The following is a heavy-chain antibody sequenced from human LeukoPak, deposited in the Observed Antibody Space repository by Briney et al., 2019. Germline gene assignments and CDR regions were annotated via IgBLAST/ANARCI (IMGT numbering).Heavy chain of an antibody. Sequence: SETLSLTCTVSGASISSYYWSWIRQPPGRGLEWIGYIYYSGSTNYNPSLQSRVTISIDTFKNQFSLQLSSVTAADTAVYYCARGGILLLKAFDYWGQGTLVTVSS. CDR2: IYYSGST. V-gene: IGHV4-59*12. D-gene: IGHD2-21*02. CDR3: ARGGILLLKAFDY. J-gene: IGHJ4*02. CDR1: GASISSYY.